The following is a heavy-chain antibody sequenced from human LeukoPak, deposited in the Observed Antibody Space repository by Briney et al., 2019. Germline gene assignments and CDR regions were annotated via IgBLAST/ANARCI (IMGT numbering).Heavy chain of an antibody. Sequence: GGSLRLSCAASGFTFSSYSMNWVRQAPGKGLEWVSAISGSGGSTYYADSVKGRFTISRDNSKNTLYLQMNSLRAEDTAVYYCAKSRHIVVVTALSPGYWGQGTLVTVSS. CDR2: ISGSGGST. D-gene: IGHD2-21*02. V-gene: IGHV3-23*01. CDR3: AKSRHIVVVTALSPGY. CDR1: GFTFSSYS. J-gene: IGHJ4*02.